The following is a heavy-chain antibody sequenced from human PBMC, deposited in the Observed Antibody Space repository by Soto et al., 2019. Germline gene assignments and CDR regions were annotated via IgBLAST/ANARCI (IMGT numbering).Heavy chain of an antibody. CDR2: IYYSGST. J-gene: IGHJ5*02. V-gene: IGHV4-39*01. Sequence: SETLSLTCTVSGGSISSSSYYWGWIRQPPGKGLEWIGSIYYSGSTYYNPSLKSRVTISVDTFKNQFSLKLSSVTAADTAVYYCARVVRTVTTFWFDPWGQGTLVTVSS. D-gene: IGHD4-17*01. CDR1: GGSISSSSYY. CDR3: ARVVRTVTTFWFDP.